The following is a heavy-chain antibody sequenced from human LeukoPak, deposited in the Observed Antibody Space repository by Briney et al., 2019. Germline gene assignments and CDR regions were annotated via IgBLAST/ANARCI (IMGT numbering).Heavy chain of an antibody. J-gene: IGHJ4*02. CDR1: GFTFSDYG. CDR2: VWDNGNNK. V-gene: IGHV3-33*01. CDR3: AREGPERGNNCFDY. D-gene: IGHD1-14*01. Sequence: GGSLRLSCAASGFTFSDYGMHWVRQAPGKGPEGVAVVWDNGNNKDSADSVKGRFTISRDNPKNTLSLQMNSLRAEDTAVYYCAREGPERGNNCFDYWGQGTLVTVSS.